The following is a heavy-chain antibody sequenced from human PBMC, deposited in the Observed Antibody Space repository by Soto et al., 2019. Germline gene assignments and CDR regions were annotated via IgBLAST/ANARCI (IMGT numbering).Heavy chain of an antibody. J-gene: IGHJ6*03. CDR3: AKAQLTLFSYYYYYMDV. CDR2: MNPNSGNT. D-gene: IGHD1-1*01. Sequence: QVQLVQSGAEVKKPGASVKVSCKASGYTFTSYDINWVRQATGQGLEWMGWMNPNSGNTGYAQKVQGRVTMTRNTSISTAYMELSSLRSEDTAVYYCAKAQLTLFSYYYYYMDVWGKGTTVTVSS. V-gene: IGHV1-8*01. CDR1: GYTFTSYD.